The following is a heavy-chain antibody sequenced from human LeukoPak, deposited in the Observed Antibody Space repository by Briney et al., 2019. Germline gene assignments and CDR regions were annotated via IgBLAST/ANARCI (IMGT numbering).Heavy chain of an antibody. V-gene: IGHV4-59*01. J-gene: IGHJ2*01. D-gene: IGHD3-9*01. CDR1: GGSITSYY. Sequence: SETLSLTCTVSGGSITSYYWSWIRQPPGKGLEWIGYMSYSGSTDYNPSLKSRVTISVDTSKNQFSLKLTSVTAADTAVYYCARTPGDILTGWYFDLWGRGTLVTVSS. CDR3: ARTPGDILTGWYFDL. CDR2: MSYSGST.